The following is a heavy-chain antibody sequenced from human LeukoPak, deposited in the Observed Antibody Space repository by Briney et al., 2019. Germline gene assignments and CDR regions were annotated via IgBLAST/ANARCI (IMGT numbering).Heavy chain of an antibody. D-gene: IGHD1-26*01. CDR1: GYTFTSYG. J-gene: IGHJ4*02. V-gene: IGHV1-18*01. CDR3: ARVTLKSTTTRFTLAGDYFDY. Sequence: ASVKVSCKASGYTFTSYGITWVRQAPGQGLEWMGWINTYNGDTNYAQNLQGRVTMTTDTSTSTAYMDLRSLRSDDTAVYYCARVTLKSTTTRFTLAGDYFDYWGQGTLVTVSS. CDR2: INTYNGDT.